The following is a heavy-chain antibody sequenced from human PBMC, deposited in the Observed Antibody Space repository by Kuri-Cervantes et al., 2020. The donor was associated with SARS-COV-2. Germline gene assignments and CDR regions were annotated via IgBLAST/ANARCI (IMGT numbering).Heavy chain of an antibody. CDR2: MWSGGSNK. D-gene: IGHD7-27*01. V-gene: IGHV3-33*06. CDR1: GFTFSSYW. CDR3: TKDLAGLGMTH. J-gene: IGHJ4*02. Sequence: EGSLRLSCAASGFTFSSYWMHWVRQAPGKGLEWVAAMWSGGSNKYYADSVKGRFTISRDNSNNTLYLQMNILRSEDTAVYYCTKDLAGLGMTHWGQGTLVTVSS.